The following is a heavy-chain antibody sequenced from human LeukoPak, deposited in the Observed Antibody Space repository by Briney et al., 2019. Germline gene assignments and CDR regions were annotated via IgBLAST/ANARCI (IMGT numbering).Heavy chain of an antibody. Sequence: ASVKVSCKASGYTFTSYYMLWVRQAPGQGLEWMGIINPSGGSTNYAQKFQGRVTMTRDTSISTAYMELSRLRSDDTAVYYCARGGSDIVVVPAAMGYWGQGTLVTVSS. CDR2: INPSGGST. CDR1: GYTFTSYY. J-gene: IGHJ4*02. V-gene: IGHV1-46*01. D-gene: IGHD2-2*01. CDR3: ARGGSDIVVVPAAMGY.